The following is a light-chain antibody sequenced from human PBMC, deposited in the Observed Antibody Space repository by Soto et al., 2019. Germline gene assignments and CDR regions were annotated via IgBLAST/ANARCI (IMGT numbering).Light chain of an antibody. CDR1: QGISSY. Sequence: DIQLTQSPSFLSVSVGDRVTITCRASQGISSYLAWYQQKPGEAPKLLIYAASTLQSGVPSRFSGSGSGTEFTLTISSLQPEDFATYYCQHLNGYPRTFGQGTKVEIK. V-gene: IGKV1-9*01. CDR2: AAS. J-gene: IGKJ1*01. CDR3: QHLNGYPRT.